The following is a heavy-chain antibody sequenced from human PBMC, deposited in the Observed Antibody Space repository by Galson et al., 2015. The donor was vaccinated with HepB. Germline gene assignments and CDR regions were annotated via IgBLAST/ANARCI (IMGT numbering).Heavy chain of an antibody. CDR2: IIPIFGTA. D-gene: IGHD1/OR15-1a*01. V-gene: IGHV1-69*13. Sequence: SVKVSCKASGGTFSSYAISWVRQAPGQGLEWMGGIIPIFGTANYAQKFQGRVTITADESTSTAYMERSSLRSEDTAVYYCARGPPGPLDQGYFDYWGQGTLVTVSS. J-gene: IGHJ4*02. CDR3: ARGPPGPLDQGYFDY. CDR1: GGTFSSYA.